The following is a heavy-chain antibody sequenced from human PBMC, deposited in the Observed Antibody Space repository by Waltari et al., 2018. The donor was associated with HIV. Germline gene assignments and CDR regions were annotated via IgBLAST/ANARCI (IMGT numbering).Heavy chain of an antibody. J-gene: IGHJ5*02. CDR3: TKDPVTAVGNINWFDP. CDR1: GFSFSIYA. CDR2: ISGSGDNR. Sequence: EVQLLESGGGLVQPGGSLRHSCRASGFSFSIYAMTWVRPAPGKGLEWVSGISGSGDNRYYADSVKGRFTISRDNSKNKVFLQMKSLRPEDTAFYYCTKDPVTAVGNINWFDPWGQGTLVTVSS. D-gene: IGHD6-13*01. V-gene: IGHV3-23*01.